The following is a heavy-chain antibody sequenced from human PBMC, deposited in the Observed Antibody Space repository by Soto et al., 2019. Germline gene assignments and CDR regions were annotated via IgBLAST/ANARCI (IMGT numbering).Heavy chain of an antibody. CDR2: IIPILGIA. J-gene: IGHJ3*02. V-gene: IGHV1-69*02. Sequence: QVQLVQSGAEVKKPGSSVKVSCKASGGTFSSYTISWVRQAPGQGLEWMGRIIPILGIANYAQKFQGRVTITADKSTSTAYMEQSSLRSEDTAVYYCASLAVADVAFHIWGQGTMVTVSS. CDR1: GGTFSSYT. D-gene: IGHD6-19*01. CDR3: ASLAVADVAFHI.